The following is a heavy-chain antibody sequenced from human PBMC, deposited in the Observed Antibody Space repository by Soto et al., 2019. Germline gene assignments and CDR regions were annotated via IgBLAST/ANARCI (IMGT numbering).Heavy chain of an antibody. V-gene: IGHV1-3*05. Sequence: QVQLVQSGAEEKKPGASVKVSCKTSGYTFTSYDMHLVRQAPVHRLEWMGWINAGNGNTKYTQKLQGRVTTTKYTSASTAYMELISLRSEDTDVHYCARDKITGNLDYWGQGTLVTVSS. CDR3: ARDKITGNLDY. CDR2: INAGNGNT. D-gene: IGHD1-20*01. J-gene: IGHJ4*02. CDR1: GYTFTSYD.